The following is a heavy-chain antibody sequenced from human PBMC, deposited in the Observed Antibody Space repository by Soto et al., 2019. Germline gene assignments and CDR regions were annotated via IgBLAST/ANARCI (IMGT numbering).Heavy chain of an antibody. D-gene: IGHD1-26*01. J-gene: IGHJ4*02. V-gene: IGHV3-23*01. CDR1: GFTFSIYA. CDR2: ISGSGGRT. Sequence: EVQLLESGGGLVQPGGSLRLSCAAAGFTFSIYAMSWVRQAPGKGLEWVSAISGSGGRTYYADSVKGRFTISRDNSKNTLSLQMTSQKADDTAVYYCAKATRGGASTLIRDYWGQGTLVTVSS. CDR3: AKATRGGASTLIRDY.